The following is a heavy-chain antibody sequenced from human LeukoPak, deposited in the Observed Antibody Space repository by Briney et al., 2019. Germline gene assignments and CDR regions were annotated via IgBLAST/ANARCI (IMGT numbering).Heavy chain of an antibody. J-gene: IGHJ4*02. V-gene: IGHV4-4*09. Sequence: SETLSLTCTVSGGSISSYYWSWIRQPPGKGLEWIGYIYTSGSTNYNPSLKSRVTISVDTSKNQFSLKLSSVTAADTAVYYCARHRQGIVVVYFDYWGQGTLVTVSS. CDR1: GGSISSYY. D-gene: IGHD2-2*01. CDR3: ARHRQGIVVVYFDY. CDR2: IYTSGST.